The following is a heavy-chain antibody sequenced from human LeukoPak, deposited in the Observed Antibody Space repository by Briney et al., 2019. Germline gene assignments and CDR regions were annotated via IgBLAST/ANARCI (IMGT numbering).Heavy chain of an antibody. J-gene: IGHJ4*02. D-gene: IGHD4-17*01. CDR2: IWYDGSNK. Sequence: GGSLRLSCAASGFTFSSYGMHWVRQAPGKGLEWVALIWYDGSNKHYADSVKGRFTISRDNSKNTLYLQMNNLRADDTAVYYCAKDRLSNGDPAAYWGQGTLVTVSS. V-gene: IGHV3-33*06. CDR3: AKDRLSNGDPAAY. CDR1: GFTFSSYG.